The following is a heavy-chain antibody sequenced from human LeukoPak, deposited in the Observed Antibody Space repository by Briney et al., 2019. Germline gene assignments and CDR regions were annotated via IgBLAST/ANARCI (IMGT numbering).Heavy chain of an antibody. CDR3: AGEHLGVVVAARYAFDI. Sequence: SETLSLTCTVSGGSISSYYWSWIRQPPGKGLGWIGYIYYSGSTNYNPSLKSRVTISVDTSKNQFSLKLSSVTAADTAVYYCAGEHLGVVVAARYAFDIWGQGTMVTVSS. CDR1: GGSISSYY. D-gene: IGHD2-15*01. V-gene: IGHV4-59*12. J-gene: IGHJ3*02. CDR2: IYYSGST.